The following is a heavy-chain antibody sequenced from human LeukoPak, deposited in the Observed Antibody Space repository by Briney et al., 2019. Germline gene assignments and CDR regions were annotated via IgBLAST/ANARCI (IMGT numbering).Heavy chain of an antibody. Sequence: GGSLRLSCAASGFTFSSYGMHWVRQAPGKGREWVAGISYDGSNKYYADSVKGRFTISRDNSKNTLYLQMNSLRAEDTAVYYCAKDSLWSYKLFDYWGQGTLVTVSS. CDR2: ISYDGSNK. D-gene: IGHD4/OR15-4a*01. CDR1: GFTFSSYG. J-gene: IGHJ4*02. V-gene: IGHV3-30*18. CDR3: AKDSLWSYKLFDY.